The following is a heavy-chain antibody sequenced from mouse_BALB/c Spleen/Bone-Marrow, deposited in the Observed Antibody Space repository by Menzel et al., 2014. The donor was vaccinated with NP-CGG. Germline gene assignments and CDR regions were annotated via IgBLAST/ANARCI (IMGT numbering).Heavy chain of an antibody. V-gene: IGHV1-87*01. J-gene: IGHJ4*01. CDR3: ASPYGNYDAMDY. Sequence: VQVVESGAELARLGASVKLSCKASGYTFTSYWMHWVKQRPGQGLEWIGAIYPGDGDTRYTQKFRGKATLTADKSSNTAYMQLSSLTSEDSAVYFCASPYGNYDAMDYWGQGTSVTVSS. D-gene: IGHD2-1*01. CDR1: GYTFTSYW. CDR2: IYPGDGDT.